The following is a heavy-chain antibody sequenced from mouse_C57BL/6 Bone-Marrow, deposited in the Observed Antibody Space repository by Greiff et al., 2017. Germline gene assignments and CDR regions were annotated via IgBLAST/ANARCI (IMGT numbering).Heavy chain of an antibody. D-gene: IGHD1-1*01. CDR1: GYTFTSYW. CDR2: IDPSDSYT. CDR3: ARSLGTTVVDY. Sequence: QVQLQQPGAELVKPGASVKLSCKASGYTFTSYWMQWVKQRPGQGLEWIGEIDPSDSYTNYNQKFKGKATLTVDTSSSTAYMQLSSLTSEDSAVYYCARSLGTTVVDYWGQGTTLTVSA. V-gene: IGHV1-50*01. J-gene: IGHJ2*01.